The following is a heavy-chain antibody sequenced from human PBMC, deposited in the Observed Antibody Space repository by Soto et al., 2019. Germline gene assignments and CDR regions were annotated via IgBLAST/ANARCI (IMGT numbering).Heavy chain of an antibody. CDR3: TREAIVVIPAAQPSHFDS. D-gene: IGHD2-2*01. V-gene: IGHV1-18*01. Sequence: QVQLVQSGAEVKKPGASVKVSCKGLGYNFIKYGINWVRQAPGQGLEWMGWISPYSGYTHSAQKFQGRLTLTTDTAATTAYMELRSPRSADTALYYCTREAIVVIPAAQPSHFDSWGQGTLVTVSS. J-gene: IGHJ4*02. CDR1: GYNFIKYG. CDR2: ISPYSGYT.